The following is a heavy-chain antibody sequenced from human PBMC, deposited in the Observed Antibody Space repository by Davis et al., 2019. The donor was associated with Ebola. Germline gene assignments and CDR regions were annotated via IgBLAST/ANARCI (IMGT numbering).Heavy chain of an antibody. CDR2: IFPGDSDT. CDR3: ARGTNGYNPGGYFDS. Sequence: GGSLRLSCKGSGYSFTSHWIVWVRQMPGKGLECMGIIFPGDSDTRYSPSFQGQVTISADKSISTAYLQWSSLKASDTAIYYCARGTNGYNPGGYFDSWGQGTLVTVSS. CDR1: GYSFTSHW. D-gene: IGHD5-24*01. V-gene: IGHV5-51*01. J-gene: IGHJ4*02.